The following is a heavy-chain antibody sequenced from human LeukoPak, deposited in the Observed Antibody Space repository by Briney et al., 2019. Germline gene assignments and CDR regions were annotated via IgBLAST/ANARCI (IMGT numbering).Heavy chain of an antibody. J-gene: IGHJ4*02. CDR3: ARGTCSGGSCRYPPFDY. CDR2: IYYSGST. Sequence: SETLSLTCTVSGGSISSSSYYWGWIRLPPGKGLEWIGSIYYSGSTYYNPSLKSRVTISVDTSKNQFSLKLSSVTAADTAVYYCARGTCSGGSCRYPPFDYWGQGTLVTVSS. D-gene: IGHD2-15*01. V-gene: IGHV4-39*07. CDR1: GGSISSSSYY.